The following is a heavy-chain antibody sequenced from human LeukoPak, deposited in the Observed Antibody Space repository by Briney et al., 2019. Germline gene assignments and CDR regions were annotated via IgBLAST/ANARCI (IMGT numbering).Heavy chain of an antibody. J-gene: IGHJ4*02. CDR1: GFSFTNYW. V-gene: IGHV3-7*01. CDR3: ARDKITGASTNDY. CDR2: INQDGSER. Sequence: GGSLRLSCAASGFSFTNYWMSWVRQAPGMGLEWVAIINQDGSERHYVDSVKGRFTVSRDSAKNSLYLQMNSLRVEDTAVYYCARDKITGASTNDYWGQGTLVTVSS. D-gene: IGHD1-14*01.